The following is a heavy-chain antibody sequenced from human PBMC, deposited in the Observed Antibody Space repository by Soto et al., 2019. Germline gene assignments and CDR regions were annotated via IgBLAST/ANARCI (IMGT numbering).Heavy chain of an antibody. D-gene: IGHD2-2*01. J-gene: IGHJ4*02. V-gene: IGHV1-69*13. CDR2: IVPMNGSP. CDR3: SFAPNWTYQLTRY. CDR1: GGMFYSSA. Sequence: SVKVSCKASGGMFYSSAINWVRQAPGQGREWMGGIVPMNGSPKYAQEFLGRVTISADASATTAYMDLSGLKSEDTAVYYCSFAPNWTYQLTRYWGRGXQVTVYS.